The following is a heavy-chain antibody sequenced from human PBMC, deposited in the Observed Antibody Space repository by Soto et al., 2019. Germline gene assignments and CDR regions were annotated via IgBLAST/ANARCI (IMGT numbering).Heavy chain of an antibody. J-gene: IGHJ6*02. V-gene: IGHV3-21*04. CDR3: AKVVVVPAAIDYYHGMDV. D-gene: IGHD2-2*01. Sequence: PGGSLRLSCAASGFTFSSYSMNWVRQAPGKGLEWVSSISSSSSYIYYADSVKGRFTFSRDNSKNTLYLQMNSLRAEDTAVYYCAKVVVVPAAIDYYHGMDVWGQGTTVTVSS. CDR1: GFTFSSYS. CDR2: ISSSSSYI.